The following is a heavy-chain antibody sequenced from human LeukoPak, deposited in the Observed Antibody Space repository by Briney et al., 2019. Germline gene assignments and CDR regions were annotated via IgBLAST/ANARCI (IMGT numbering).Heavy chain of an antibody. Sequence: PSDTLSLTCTVSGGSISSSSYYWGWIRQPPGKGLEWIGSIYYSGSTYYNPSLKSRVTISVDTSKNQFSLKLSSVTAADTAVYYCSGAWSINWFDPWGQGTLVTVSS. J-gene: IGHJ5*02. V-gene: IGHV4-39*01. D-gene: IGHD2-8*02. CDR3: SGAWSINWFDP. CDR1: GGSISSSSYY. CDR2: IYYSGST.